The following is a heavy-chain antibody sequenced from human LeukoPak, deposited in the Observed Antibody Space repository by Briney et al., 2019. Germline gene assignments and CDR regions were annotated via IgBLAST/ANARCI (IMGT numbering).Heavy chain of an antibody. CDR1: GGSISSYY. J-gene: IGHJ6*03. Sequence: SETLSPTCTVSGGSISSYYCSWIRQPAGKGLEWIGRIYTSGSTNYNPSLKSRVTMSVDTSKNQFSLKLSSVTAADTAVYYCARFSITGTMDVWGKGTTVTVSS. D-gene: IGHD1-20*01. CDR2: IYTSGST. V-gene: IGHV4-4*07. CDR3: ARFSITGTMDV.